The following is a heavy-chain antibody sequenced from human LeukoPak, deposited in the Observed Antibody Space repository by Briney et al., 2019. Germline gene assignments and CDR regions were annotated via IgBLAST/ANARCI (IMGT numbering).Heavy chain of an antibody. CDR3: ARDPGGDNAY. J-gene: IGHJ1*01. CDR2: IDSNGGGA. CDR1: GFTFNIYW. V-gene: IGHV3-74*03. D-gene: IGHD4-17*01. Sequence: PRGSPRLSCATSGFTFNIYWMQWVRQVPGKGLVWVSRIDSNGGGATYADSVKGRFTTSRDNGNNTMYLQMNSLRVEDTAVYYCARDPGGDNAYWGEGTLVSASS.